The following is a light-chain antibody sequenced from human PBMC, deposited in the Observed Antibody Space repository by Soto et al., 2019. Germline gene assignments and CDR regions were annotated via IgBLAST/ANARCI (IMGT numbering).Light chain of an antibody. CDR3: QQYDNYPLS. Sequence: IQMTQCPSSLSASVGDRVTTTCRASQSIDNWLAWYQQKPGKAPKLLIHEASSLESGVPSRFSGSGYGTEFTLTISSLQPDDFATYYCQQYDNYPLSFGGGTEVDIK. CDR1: QSIDNW. J-gene: IGKJ4*01. V-gene: IGKV1-5*03. CDR2: EAS.